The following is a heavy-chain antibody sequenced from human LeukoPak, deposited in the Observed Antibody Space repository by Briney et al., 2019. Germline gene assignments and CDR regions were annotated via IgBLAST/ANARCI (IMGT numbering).Heavy chain of an antibody. J-gene: IGHJ4*02. V-gene: IGHV4-59*01. CDR1: SGSISSYY. D-gene: IGHD4-23*01. CDR2: IYYSGST. CDR3: ARLYYGGNGWFDY. Sequence: PSETLSLTCTVSSGSISSYYWSWIRQPPGKGLEWIGYIYYSGSTNYNPSLKSRVTISVDTSKDQFSLKLSSVTAADTAVYYCARLYYGGNGWFDYWGQGTLVTVSS.